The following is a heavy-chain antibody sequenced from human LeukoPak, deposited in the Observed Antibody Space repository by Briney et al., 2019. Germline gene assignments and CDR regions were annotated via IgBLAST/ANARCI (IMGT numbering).Heavy chain of an antibody. CDR1: GGSISSGGYY. CDR3: VRGGQGDGHSADEGFDI. CDR2: IYYSGST. Sequence: PSQTLSLTCTVSGGSISSGGYYWSWIRQHPGKGLEWIGYIYYSGSTYYNPSLKSRVTISVDTSKNQFSLKLSSVTPEDTAVYYCVRGGQGDGHSADEGFDIWGQGTMVTVS. V-gene: IGHV4-31*03. D-gene: IGHD5-18*01. J-gene: IGHJ3*02.